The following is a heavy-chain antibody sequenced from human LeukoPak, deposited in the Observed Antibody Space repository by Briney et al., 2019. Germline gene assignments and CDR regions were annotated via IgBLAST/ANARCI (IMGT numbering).Heavy chain of an antibody. CDR1: GGSISSSSYY. CDR2: IYYSGST. V-gene: IGHV4-39*07. J-gene: IGHJ3*02. Sequence: SETLSLTCTVSGGSISSSSYYWGWIRQPPGKGLEWIGSIYYSGSTYYNPSLKSRVTISVDTSKNQFSLKLASVTAADTAVYYCARDLDHGRAFNIWGQGTKVTVSS. D-gene: IGHD2-8*01. CDR3: ARDLDHGRAFNI.